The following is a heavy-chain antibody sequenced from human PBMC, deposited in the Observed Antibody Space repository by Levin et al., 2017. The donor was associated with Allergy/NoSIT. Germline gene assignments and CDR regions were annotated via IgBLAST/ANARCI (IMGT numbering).Heavy chain of an antibody. D-gene: IGHD6-19*01. J-gene: IGHJ4*02. Sequence: PSETLSLTCTVSGGSISNYYWSWIRQPPGEGLEWIGYIHYNGNTNYNPSLKSRVTMSVDTSQNQFSLKVSSVTAADTAVYYCARQTYDSGWLPGFDYWGQGTLVTVSS. CDR1: GGSISNYY. CDR2: IHYNGNT. V-gene: IGHV4-59*08. CDR3: ARQTYDSGWLPGFDY.